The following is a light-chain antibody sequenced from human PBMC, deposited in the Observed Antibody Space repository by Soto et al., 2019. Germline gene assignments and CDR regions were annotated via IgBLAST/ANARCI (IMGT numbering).Light chain of an antibody. Sequence: EIVLTQSPGTLSLSPGERATLSCRASQSVTSSYLAWDQQKPGQAPRLLIYGASSRATGIPDRFSGSGSGTDFTLIISRLEPEDFAVYYCQQYGSSRTFGQGTKVEIK. CDR3: QQYGSSRT. J-gene: IGKJ1*01. V-gene: IGKV3-20*01. CDR1: QSVTSSY. CDR2: GAS.